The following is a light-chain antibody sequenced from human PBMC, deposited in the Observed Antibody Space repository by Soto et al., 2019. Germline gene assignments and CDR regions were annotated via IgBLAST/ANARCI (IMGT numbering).Light chain of an antibody. CDR2: LGS. Sequence: DMVMTQSPLSLPVTPGEPASISCRSSQSLQHSDGYNYLDWYVQKPGRSPQLLIYLGSNRASGVPDRFRGSGSGTDFTLNIRRVEAEDVGVYYCMQALQAPPGFGGGPKVEIK. J-gene: IGKJ4*01. CDR1: QSLQHSDGYNY. CDR3: MQALQAPPG. V-gene: IGKV2-28*01.